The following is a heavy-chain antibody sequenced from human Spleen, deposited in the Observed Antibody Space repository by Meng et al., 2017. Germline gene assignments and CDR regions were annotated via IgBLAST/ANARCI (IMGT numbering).Heavy chain of an antibody. Sequence: GESLKISCAASGFTFSSHWMHWVRQAPGEGLVWVSLINDDGSTTTYADSVKGRFTISRDNAKNTLFLQMNSLRAEDTAVYYCARRSSYYGSGSYSAFDIWGQGTMVTVSS. CDR3: ARRSSYYGSGSYSAFDI. CDR2: INDDGSTT. J-gene: IGHJ3*02. V-gene: IGHV3-74*01. CDR1: GFTFSSHW. D-gene: IGHD3-10*01.